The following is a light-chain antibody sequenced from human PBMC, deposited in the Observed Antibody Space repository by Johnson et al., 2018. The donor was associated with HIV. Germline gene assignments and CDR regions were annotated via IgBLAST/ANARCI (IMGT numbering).Light chain of an antibody. CDR2: DNN. CDR3: GTWDSSLSVYV. J-gene: IGLJ1*01. V-gene: IGLV1-51*01. CDR1: SSNVGNSY. Sequence: QSVLTQPPSVSAAPGQNVTISCSGTSSNVGNSYLSWYQHFPETAPKLLIYDNNKRPSGIPDRFSGSKSGTSATLGITGLQTGDDADYYCGTWDSSLSVYVFGTGTKVTVL.